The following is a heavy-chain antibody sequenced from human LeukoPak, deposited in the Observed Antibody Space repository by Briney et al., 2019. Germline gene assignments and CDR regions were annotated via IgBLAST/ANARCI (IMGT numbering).Heavy chain of an antibody. CDR2: ISWNSDII. CDR3: AKVPPTSHDYGDY. Sequence: PGGSLRLSCAASGSIFDDYAMHWVRQGPGKGLEWVSGISWNSDIIGYADSVKGRFTISRDNSKNTLYLQMNSLSAEDTAVYYCAKVPPTSHDYGDYWGQGTLVTVSS. CDR1: GSIFDDYA. V-gene: IGHV3-9*01. J-gene: IGHJ4*02.